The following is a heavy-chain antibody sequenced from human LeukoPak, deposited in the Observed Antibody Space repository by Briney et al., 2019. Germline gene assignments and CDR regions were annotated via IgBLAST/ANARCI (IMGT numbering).Heavy chain of an antibody. V-gene: IGHV4-59*01. Sequence: SETLSLTCTVSGDSISSYYCSWIRQPPGKGLEWIGYIYYSGSTSYNPSLKSRVTISLDTSNNQFSLKLSSVTAADTAVYYCARYYYGSGSYLTDAFDIWGQGTTVTVSS. J-gene: IGHJ3*02. CDR3: ARYYYGSGSYLTDAFDI. CDR2: IYYSGST. D-gene: IGHD3-10*01. CDR1: GDSISSYY.